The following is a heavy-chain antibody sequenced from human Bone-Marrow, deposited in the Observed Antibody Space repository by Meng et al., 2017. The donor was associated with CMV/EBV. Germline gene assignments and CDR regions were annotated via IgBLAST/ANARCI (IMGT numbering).Heavy chain of an antibody. Sequence: GGSLRLSCEASGFTFNNYAMTWVRQVPGKGLQWVAVVSNDGNNKNYADSVKGRFTISRDNSKNTLDLHMSSLRAEDTARYYCAKKGPYCSSISCPPDAFDIWGQGTMVTVSS. CDR3: AKKGPYCSSISCPPDAFDI. V-gene: IGHV3-30-3*02. D-gene: IGHD2-2*01. J-gene: IGHJ3*02. CDR2: VSNDGNNK. CDR1: GFTFNNYA.